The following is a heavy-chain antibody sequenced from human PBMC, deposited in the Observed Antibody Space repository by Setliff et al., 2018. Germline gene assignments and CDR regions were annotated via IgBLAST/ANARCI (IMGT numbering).Heavy chain of an antibody. Sequence: PGGSLRLSCAASGFTFDDYTMHWVRQAPGKGLEWVSLISWDGGSTYYADSVKGRFTISRDNSKNSLYLQMNSLRTEDTALYYCAKGGESSSWYGFSYYYYMDVWGKGTTVTVSS. CDR3: AKGGESSSWYGFSYYYYMDV. V-gene: IGHV3-43*01. CDR2: ISWDGGST. J-gene: IGHJ6*03. D-gene: IGHD6-13*01. CDR1: GFTFDDYT.